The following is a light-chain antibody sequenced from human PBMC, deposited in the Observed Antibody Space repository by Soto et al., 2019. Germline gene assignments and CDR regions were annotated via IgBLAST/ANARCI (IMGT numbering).Light chain of an antibody. CDR1: SSDVGGHNY. V-gene: IGLV2-14*01. J-gene: IGLJ3*02. CDR3: SSYTSSTTGV. CDR2: EVT. Sequence: QSALTQPASVSGSPGQSITVSCTGTSSDVGGHNYVSWFQQHPGQAPKLLIYEVTTRPSGVSTRFSGSKSGNTASLTISGFQAEDEADYYCSSYTSSTTGVFGGGTQLTVL.